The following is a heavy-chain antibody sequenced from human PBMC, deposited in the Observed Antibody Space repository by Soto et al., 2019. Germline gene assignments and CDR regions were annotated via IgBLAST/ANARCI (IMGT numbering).Heavy chain of an antibody. J-gene: IGHJ6*02. Sequence: QVQLQESGPGLVKPSETLSLTCTVSGGSISSYYWSWIRQPPGKGLEWIGYIYYSGSTNYNPSLKXXVXIXXDTSKNQFSPKLSSVTAADTAVYYCATPRYDIPDVWGQGTTVTVSS. CDR1: GGSISSYY. CDR2: IYYSGST. CDR3: ATPRYDIPDV. V-gene: IGHV4-59*08. D-gene: IGHD3-9*01.